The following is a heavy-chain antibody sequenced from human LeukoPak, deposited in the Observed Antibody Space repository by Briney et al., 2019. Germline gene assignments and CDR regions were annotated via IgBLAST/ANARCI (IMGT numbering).Heavy chain of an antibody. CDR3: ARGGVRGVILDV. J-gene: IGHJ6*04. V-gene: IGHV3-21*04. Sequence: GGSLRLSCAASGFTFSSYSMNWVRQAPGKGLEWVSSISSSSSYIYYADSVKGRFTISRDISKNTVYLQVNSLRVEDTAMYYCARGGVRGVILDVWGKGTTVTISS. CDR1: GFTFSSYS. CDR2: ISSSSSYI. D-gene: IGHD3-10*01.